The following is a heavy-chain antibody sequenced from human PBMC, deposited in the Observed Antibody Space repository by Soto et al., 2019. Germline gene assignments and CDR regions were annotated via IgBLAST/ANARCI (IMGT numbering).Heavy chain of an antibody. CDR1: GFTFSSYA. CDR3: AKGVVGATPQLGDYYYYGMDV. J-gene: IGHJ6*02. CDR2: ISGSGGST. V-gene: IGHV3-23*01. Sequence: GGSLRLSCAASGFTFSSYAMSWVRQAPGKGLEWVSAISGSGGSTYYADSVKGRFTISRDNSKNTLYLQMNSLRAEDTAVYYCAKGVVGATPQLGDYYYYGMDVWGQGTTVTVSS. D-gene: IGHD1-26*01.